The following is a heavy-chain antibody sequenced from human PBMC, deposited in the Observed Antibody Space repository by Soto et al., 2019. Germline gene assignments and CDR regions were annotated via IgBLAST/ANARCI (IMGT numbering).Heavy chain of an antibody. D-gene: IGHD2-2*01. CDR2: ISSSSSYI. CDR3: ARAYCSSTSCYPGDPYYFDY. V-gene: IGHV3-21*01. CDR1: GFTFSSYS. Sequence: EVQLVESGGGLVKPGGSLRLSCAASGFTFSSYSMNWVRQAPGKGLEWVSSISSSSSYIYYADSVKGRFTISRDNAKNSLYLQMNSLRAEDTAVYSCARAYCSSTSCYPGDPYYFDYWGQGTLVTVSS. J-gene: IGHJ4*02.